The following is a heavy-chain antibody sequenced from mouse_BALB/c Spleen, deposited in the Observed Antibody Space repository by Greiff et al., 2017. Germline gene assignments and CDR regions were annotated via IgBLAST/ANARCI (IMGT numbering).Heavy chain of an antibody. CDR1: GDSITSGY. CDR3: ARGGTVYYYAMDY. J-gene: IGHJ4*01. D-gene: IGHD1-1*01. Sequence: EVKLVESGPSLVKPSQTLSLTCSVTGDSITSGYWNWIRKFPGNKLEYMGYISYSGSTYYNPSLKSRISITRDTSKNQYYLQLNSVTTEDTATYYCARGGTVYYYAMDYWGQGTSVTVSS. V-gene: IGHV3-8*02. CDR2: ISYSGST.